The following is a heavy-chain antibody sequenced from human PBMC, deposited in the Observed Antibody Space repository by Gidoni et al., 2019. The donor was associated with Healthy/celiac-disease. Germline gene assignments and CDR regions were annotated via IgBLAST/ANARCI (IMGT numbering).Heavy chain of an antibody. Sequence: QVQLQQWGAGLLKPSETLSLPCAVYGGSFSGYYWSWIRQPPGKGLEWIGEINHSGSTNYNPSLKSRVTISVDTSKNQFSLKLSSVTAADTAVYYCARGVSYYYDSSGYYGIWGQGTLVTVSS. D-gene: IGHD3-22*01. J-gene: IGHJ4*02. CDR2: INHSGST. CDR3: ARGVSYYYDSSGYYGI. V-gene: IGHV4-34*01. CDR1: GGSFSGYY.